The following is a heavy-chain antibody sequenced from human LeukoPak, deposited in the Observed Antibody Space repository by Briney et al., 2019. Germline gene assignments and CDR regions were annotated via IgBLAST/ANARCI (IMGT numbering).Heavy chain of an antibody. CDR1: GFTFDDYA. J-gene: IGHJ6*02. CDR3: AKDINRRTSAARYYYYYGMDV. CDR2: ISWNSGSI. V-gene: IGHV3-9*01. Sequence: SLRLSCAASGFTFDDYAMHWVRQAPGKGLEWVSGISWNSGSIGYADSVKGRFTISRDNAKNSLYLQMNSLRAEDTALYYCAKDINRRTSAARYYYYYGMDVWGQGTTVTVSS. D-gene: IGHD1-14*01.